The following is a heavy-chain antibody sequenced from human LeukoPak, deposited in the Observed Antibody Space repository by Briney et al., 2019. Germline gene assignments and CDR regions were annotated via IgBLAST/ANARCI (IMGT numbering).Heavy chain of an antibody. D-gene: IGHD6-19*01. CDR2: INPNSGGT. Sequence: ASVKVSCKASGYTFTGYYMHWVRQAPGQGLEWMGWINPNSGGTNYAQKFQGWVTMTRDTSISTAYMELSRLRSDDTAVYYCARRMVAVAGKYYFDYWGQGTLVTVSS. V-gene: IGHV1-2*04. CDR3: ARRMVAVAGKYYFDY. CDR1: GYTFTGYY. J-gene: IGHJ4*02.